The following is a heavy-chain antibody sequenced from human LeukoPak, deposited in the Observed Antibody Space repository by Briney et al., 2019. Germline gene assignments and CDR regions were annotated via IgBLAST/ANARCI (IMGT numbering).Heavy chain of an antibody. V-gene: IGHV4-34*01. J-gene: IGHJ5*02. D-gene: IGHD3-22*01. CDR3: AKDSSGYYWFDP. Sequence: SETLSPTCAVYGGSFSGYYWSWIRQPPGKGLEWIGEINHSGGTNYNPSLKSRVTISVDTSKNQFSLKLSSVTAADTAVYYCAKDSSGYYWFDPWGQGTLVTVSS. CDR2: INHSGGT. CDR1: GGSFSGYY.